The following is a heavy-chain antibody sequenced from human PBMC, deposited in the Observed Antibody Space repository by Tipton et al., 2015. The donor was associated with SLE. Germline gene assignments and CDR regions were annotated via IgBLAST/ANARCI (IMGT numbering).Heavy chain of an antibody. CDR1: GYSISSGYY. J-gene: IGHJ4*02. CDR2: IYHSGST. D-gene: IGHD5-12*01. Sequence: TLSLTCAVSGYSISSGYYWGWIRQPPGKGLEWIGSIYHSGSTYYNPSLKSRVTISVDTSKNRFSLKLSSVTAADTAVYYCARESSGYDFDYWGQGTLVTVSS. V-gene: IGHV4-38-2*01. CDR3: ARESSGYDFDY.